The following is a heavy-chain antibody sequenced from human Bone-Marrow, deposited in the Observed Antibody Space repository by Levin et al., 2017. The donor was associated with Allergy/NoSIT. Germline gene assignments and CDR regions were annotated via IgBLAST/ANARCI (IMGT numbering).Heavy chain of an antibody. CDR1: GYSFPNYW. Sequence: GESLKISCKGSGYSFPNYWIAWVRQLPGKGLEWMGIINPGDSDTRYSPSFQGQVTISADKSISTAYLQWSSLKASDTAIYYCARRVSGYEVFDYWGQGSLVTVSS. J-gene: IGHJ4*02. D-gene: IGHD5-12*01. CDR2: INPGDSDT. CDR3: ARRVSGYEVFDY. V-gene: IGHV5-51*01.